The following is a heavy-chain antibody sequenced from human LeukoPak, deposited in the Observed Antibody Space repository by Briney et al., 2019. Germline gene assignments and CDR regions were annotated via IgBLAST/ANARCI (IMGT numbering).Heavy chain of an antibody. CDR3: ARALVPAAQRLSS. J-gene: IGHJ5*02. CDR2: INPNTGGT. D-gene: IGHD2-2*01. V-gene: IGHV1-2*02. CDR1: GYTFTGYY. Sequence: ASVKVSCKASGYTFTGYYLHWVRQAHGQGLEWMGWINPNTGGTNYAQKFQGRVTMTRDTSISTAYMEVTRLRSDDTAVFYCARALVPAAQRLSSWGQGTLVTVSS.